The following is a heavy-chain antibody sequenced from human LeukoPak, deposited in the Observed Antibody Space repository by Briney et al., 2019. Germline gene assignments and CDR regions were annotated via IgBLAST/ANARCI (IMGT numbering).Heavy chain of an antibody. CDR1: GFTFSSYW. CDR3: ARDDRSVAGHQFDY. Sequence: GGSLRLSCAASGFTFSSYWMHWVRQAPGKGLVWVSRISSDGSSTSYADSVKGRFTISRDNAKNTLYLQMDSLRAGDTAVYYCARDDRSVAGHQFDYWGQGTLVTVSS. CDR2: ISSDGSST. J-gene: IGHJ4*02. D-gene: IGHD6-19*01. V-gene: IGHV3-74*01.